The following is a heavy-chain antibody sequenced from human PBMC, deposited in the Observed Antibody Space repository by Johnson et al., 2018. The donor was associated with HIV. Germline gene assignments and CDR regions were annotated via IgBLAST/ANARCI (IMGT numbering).Heavy chain of an antibody. CDR3: ARSIGNYAFDI. D-gene: IGHD3-10*01. CDR2: TSYDGSNK. V-gene: IGHV3-30*03. CDR1: GFAFSNFG. J-gene: IGHJ3*02. Sequence: QLVESGGGVVQPGRSLRLSCAASGFAFSNFGMHWVRQAPGKGLEWVAVTSYDGSNKYYADSVKGRFTISRDNSKNTLYLQMNSLKAEETAVYYCARSIGNYAFDIWCQGTMVTVSS.